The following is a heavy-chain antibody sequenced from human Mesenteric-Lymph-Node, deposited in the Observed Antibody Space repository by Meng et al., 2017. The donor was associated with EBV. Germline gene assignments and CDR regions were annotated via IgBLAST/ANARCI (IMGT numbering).Heavy chain of an antibody. Sequence: QRQLRGAGPGLGKPSEPLSLPCTVSGGSISNSPDYWGWIRQSPGKGLEWIANIYYSGTTYYNPSLKSRVTMSVDTSKNQFSLKLSSVTAADTAVYYCVSRPRYLSGSYSGRSLDSWGPGILVTVSS. J-gene: IGHJ4*02. D-gene: IGHD3-10*01. CDR1: GGSISNSPDY. CDR2: IYYSGTT. V-gene: IGHV4-39*07. CDR3: VSRPRYLSGSYSGRSLDS.